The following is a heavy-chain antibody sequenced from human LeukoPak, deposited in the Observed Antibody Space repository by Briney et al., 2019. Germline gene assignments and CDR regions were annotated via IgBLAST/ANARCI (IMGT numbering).Heavy chain of an antibody. CDR1: GGSFSGYY. J-gene: IGHJ3*02. D-gene: IGHD4-17*01. V-gene: IGHV4-34*01. Sequence: SETLSLTCAVHGGSFSGYYWCWIRQPPGRGLEWIGDINHSGSTNYNPSLKSRVTISVDSSKNQFSLKLSSVTAADTAVYYCARGTRYGPDAFDIWGQGTMFTVSS. CDR2: INHSGST. CDR3: ARGTRYGPDAFDI.